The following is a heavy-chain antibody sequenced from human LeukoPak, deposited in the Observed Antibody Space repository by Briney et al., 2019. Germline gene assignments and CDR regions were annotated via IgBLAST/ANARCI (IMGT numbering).Heavy chain of an antibody. CDR2: ISSSGSTI. Sequence: PGGSLRLSCAASGFTFSSYEMNWVRQAPGKGLEWVSYISSSGSTIYYADSVKGRFTISRDNAKNSLYLQMNSLRAEDTAVYYCARVKRGLGHDAFDIWGQGTMVTVSS. V-gene: IGHV3-48*03. J-gene: IGHJ3*02. CDR1: GFTFSSYE. CDR3: ARVKRGLGHDAFDI.